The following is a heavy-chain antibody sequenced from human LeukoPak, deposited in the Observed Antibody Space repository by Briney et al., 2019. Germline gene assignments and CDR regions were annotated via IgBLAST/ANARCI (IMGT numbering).Heavy chain of an antibody. CDR2: IYYTGST. CDR1: GGSISSYY. D-gene: IGHD6-19*01. Sequence: RSETLPLTCTVSGGSISSYYWSWIRRPPGKGLEWIGCIYYTGSTNYNPSLKSRVTISVDTSKNQFSLKLSSVAAADTAVYYCATGRAFSSVDYWGQDTLATVSS. V-gene: IGHV4-59*01. J-gene: IGHJ4*02. CDR3: ATGRAFSSVDY.